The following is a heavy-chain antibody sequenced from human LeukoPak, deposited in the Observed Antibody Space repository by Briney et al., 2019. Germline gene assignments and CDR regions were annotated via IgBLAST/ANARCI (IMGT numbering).Heavy chain of an antibody. CDR1: GFTFSSYW. D-gene: IGHD3-10*01. Sequence: PGGSLRLSCAASGFTFSSYWMSWVRQAPGKGLEWVANIKQDGSEKYYVDSVKGRFTISRDNAKNSLYLQMNSLRAEDTAVYYCAKIWFGELLVGAFDIWGQGTMVTVSS. CDR3: AKIWFGELLVGAFDI. CDR2: IKQDGSEK. V-gene: IGHV3-7*01. J-gene: IGHJ3*02.